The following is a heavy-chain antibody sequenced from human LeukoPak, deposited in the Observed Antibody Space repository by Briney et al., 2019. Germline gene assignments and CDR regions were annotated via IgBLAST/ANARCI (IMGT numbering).Heavy chain of an antibody. CDR2: INPSGGST. CDR3: ARVSRSGSYWDY. Sequence: SSVKVSCKASGYTFTSYYMHWVRQAPGRGLEGMGIINPSGGSTSYAQKFQGRVTMTRDTSTSTVYMELSSLRSEDTAVYYCARVSRSGSYWDYWGQGTLVTVSS. CDR1: GYTFTSYY. V-gene: IGHV1-46*01. D-gene: IGHD1-26*01. J-gene: IGHJ4*02.